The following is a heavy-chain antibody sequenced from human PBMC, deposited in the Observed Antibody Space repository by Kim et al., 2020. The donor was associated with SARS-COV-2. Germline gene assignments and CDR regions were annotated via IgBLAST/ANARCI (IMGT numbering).Heavy chain of an antibody. CDR1: GFTFSSYG. J-gene: IGHJ4*02. CDR2: MSYDGSKK. Sequence: GGSLRLSCAASGFTFSSYGMHWVRQAPGKGLEWVAVMSYDGSKKYYTDSVRGRFTISRDNSKNTLYLQMNSLRAEDTAVYYCVKGGGYDDHCFDYWGQGTLVTVPT. CDR3: VKGGGYDDHCFDY. D-gene: IGHD5-12*01. V-gene: IGHV3-30*18.